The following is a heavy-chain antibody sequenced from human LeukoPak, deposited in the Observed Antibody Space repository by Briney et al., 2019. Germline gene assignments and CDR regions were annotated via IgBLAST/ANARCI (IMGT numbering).Heavy chain of an antibody. V-gene: IGHV3-23*01. J-gene: IGHJ4*02. CDR2: ISGSGVST. Sequence: GGSLRLSCAASGFTFSDYYMSWIRQAPGKGLEWVSAISGSGVSTYYADSVKGRFTISRDNSKNTLYLQMNSLRAEDTAVYYCAKEDDSGGFDYWGQGTLVTVSS. D-gene: IGHD3-22*01. CDR3: AKEDDSGGFDY. CDR1: GFTFSDYY.